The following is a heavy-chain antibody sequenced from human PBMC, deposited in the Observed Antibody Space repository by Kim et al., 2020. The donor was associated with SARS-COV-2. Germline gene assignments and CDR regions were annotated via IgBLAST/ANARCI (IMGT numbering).Heavy chain of an antibody. CDR3: AREGTVTKYYYYGMDV. CDR2: ISSSGSTI. CDR1: GFTFSSYE. D-gene: IGHD4-17*01. Sequence: GGSLRLSCAASGFTFSSYEMNWVRQAPGKGLEWVSYISSSGSTIYYADSVKGRFTISRDNAKNSLYLQMNSLRAEDTAVYYCAREGTVTKYYYYGMDVWGQGTTVTVSS. J-gene: IGHJ6*02. V-gene: IGHV3-48*03.